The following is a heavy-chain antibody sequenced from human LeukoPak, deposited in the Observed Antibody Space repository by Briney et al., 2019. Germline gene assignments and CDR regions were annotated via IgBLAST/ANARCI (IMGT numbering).Heavy chain of an antibody. CDR2: IYTSGST. Sequence: SETLSLTCTVSGGSISSYYWSWIRQPAGKGLEWIGRIYTSGSTNYNPSLKSRVTMSVDTSKNQFSLKLSSVTAVDTAVYYCARGMWILSSSWIFDYWGQGTLVTVSS. V-gene: IGHV4-4*07. D-gene: IGHD6-13*01. CDR3: ARGMWILSSSWIFDY. J-gene: IGHJ4*02. CDR1: GGSISSYY.